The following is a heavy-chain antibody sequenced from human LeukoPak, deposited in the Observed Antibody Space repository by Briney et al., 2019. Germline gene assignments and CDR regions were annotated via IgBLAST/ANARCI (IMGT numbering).Heavy chain of an antibody. V-gene: IGHV2-5*02. CDR3: AHTTQLQLWSTGVRFDP. Sequence: SGPTLVKPTQTLTLTCTFSGFSLSTSGVGMGWIRQPPGKALEWLALIYWDDDKRYSQSLKSRLTITKDTSKNQVVLTMTNMDPVDTATYYWAHTTQLQLWSTGVRFDPWGQGTLVTVSS. CDR2: IYWDDDK. CDR1: GFSLSTSGVG. D-gene: IGHD5-18*01. J-gene: IGHJ5*02.